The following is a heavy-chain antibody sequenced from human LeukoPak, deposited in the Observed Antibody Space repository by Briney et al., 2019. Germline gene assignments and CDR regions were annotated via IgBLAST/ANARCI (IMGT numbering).Heavy chain of an antibody. Sequence: ASVKVSRKASGYTFTGHYMHWVRQAPGQGLEWMGRINPNSGGTNYAQKFQGRVTMTRDTSISTAYMELSRLRSDDTAVYYCARVNGSSGWLPVGSYNYWGQGTLVTVSS. CDR3: ARVNGSSGWLPVGSYNY. D-gene: IGHD6-19*01. CDR1: GYTFTGHY. V-gene: IGHV1-2*06. J-gene: IGHJ4*02. CDR2: INPNSGGT.